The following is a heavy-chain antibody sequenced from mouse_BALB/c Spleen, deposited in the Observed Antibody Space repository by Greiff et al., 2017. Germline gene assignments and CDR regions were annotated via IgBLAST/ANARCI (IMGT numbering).Heavy chain of an antibody. J-gene: IGHJ2*01. D-gene: IGHD1-3*01. CDR2: ISYSGST. V-gene: IGHV3-2*02. Sequence: VQLKESGPGLVKPSQSLSLTCTVTGYSITSDYAWNWIRQFPGNKLEWMGYISYSGSTSYNPSLKSRISITRDTSKNQFFLQLNSVTTEDTATYYCAREGTNLYFDYWGQGTTLTVSS. CDR1: GYSITSDYA. CDR3: AREGTNLYFDY.